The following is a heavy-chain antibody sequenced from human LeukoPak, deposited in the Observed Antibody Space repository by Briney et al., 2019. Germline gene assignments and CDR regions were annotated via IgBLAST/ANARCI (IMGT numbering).Heavy chain of an antibody. V-gene: IGHV3-15*01. CDR2: IKSKTDGGTT. CDR1: GGSFSGYY. CDR3: TTGQLYYDYVWGSYLPTYYFDY. D-gene: IGHD3-16*02. J-gene: IGHJ4*02. Sequence: ETLSLTCAVYGGSFSGYYWSWIRQAPGKGLEWVGRIKSKTDGGTTDYAAPVKGRFTISRDDSKNTLYLQMNSLKTEDTAVYYCTTGQLYYDYVWGSYLPTYYFDYWGQGTLVTVSS.